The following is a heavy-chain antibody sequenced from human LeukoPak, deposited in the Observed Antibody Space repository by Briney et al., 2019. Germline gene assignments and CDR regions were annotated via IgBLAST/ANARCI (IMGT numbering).Heavy chain of an antibody. Sequence: GGTLRLFCAASGYTFSSYGMSWVRQAPGKGLEWVSAISATGGTTYYADSVKGRFTISRDNSKNTLYLQMNSLRAEDTAIYYCAKNGDRGAYCSGGSCYPYYYYYIDVWGKGTTVTISS. CDR3: AKNGDRGAYCSGGSCYPYYYYYIDV. CDR1: GYTFSSYG. V-gene: IGHV3-23*01. CDR2: ISATGGTT. J-gene: IGHJ6*03. D-gene: IGHD2-15*01.